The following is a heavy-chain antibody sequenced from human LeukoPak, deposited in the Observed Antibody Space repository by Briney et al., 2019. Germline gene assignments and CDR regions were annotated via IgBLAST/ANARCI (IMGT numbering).Heavy chain of an antibody. CDR3: AKFPCRPDTAMATAYFDY. D-gene: IGHD5-18*01. CDR2: ISGSGGST. J-gene: IGHJ4*02. Sequence: GGSLRLSCAASGFTFSSYAMSWVRQAPGKGLERVSAISGSGGSTYYADSVKGRFTISRDNSKNTLYLQMNSLRAEDTAVYYCAKFPCRPDTAMATAYFDYWGQGTLVTVSS. V-gene: IGHV3-23*01. CDR1: GFTFSSYA.